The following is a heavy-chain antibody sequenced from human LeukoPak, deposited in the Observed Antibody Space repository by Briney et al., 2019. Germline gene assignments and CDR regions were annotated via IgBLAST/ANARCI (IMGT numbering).Heavy chain of an antibody. V-gene: IGHV3-30*02. D-gene: IGHD3-22*01. J-gene: IGHJ4*02. Sequence: GGSLRLSCAASGFTFSSYGMHWVRQAPGKGLEWVAFIWYDGSNKYYADSVKGRFTISRDNSKNTLYLQMNSLRAEDTAVYYCAKDRLQRLYYYDSSLNWGQGTLVTVPS. CDR1: GFTFSSYG. CDR3: AKDRLQRLYYYDSSLN. CDR2: IWYDGSNK.